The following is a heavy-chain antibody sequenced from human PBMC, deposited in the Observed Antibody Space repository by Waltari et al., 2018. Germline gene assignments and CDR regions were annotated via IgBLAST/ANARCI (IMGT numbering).Heavy chain of an antibody. Sequence: VQLVQSGAEVRKPGASVKVSCNVSGKSLSESSIHWVRQAPGKGPEWMGGYDPEDGETTYAQKFKGRLSMTEDTDTAYMELTSLQSDDTAVYYCALDREYEGWFDPWGQGTLVTVSS. V-gene: IGHV1-24*01. J-gene: IGHJ5*02. CDR3: ALDREYEGWFDP. D-gene: IGHD6-6*01. CDR2: YDPEDGET. CDR1: GKSLSESS.